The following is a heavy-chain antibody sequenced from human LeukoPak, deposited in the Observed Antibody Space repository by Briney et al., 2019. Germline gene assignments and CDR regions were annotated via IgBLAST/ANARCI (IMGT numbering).Heavy chain of an antibody. CDR2: IIPIFGTA. CDR3: ARVPGERYCSSTSCYYFDY. J-gene: IGHJ4*02. Sequence: GASVKVSCKASGGTFSSYAISWVRQAPGQGLEWMGGIIPIFGTANYAQKFQGRVTITADESTSTAYMELSSLRSEDTAVYYCARVPGERYCSSTSCYYFDYWGQGTLVTVS. D-gene: IGHD2-2*01. V-gene: IGHV1-69*13. CDR1: GGTFSSYA.